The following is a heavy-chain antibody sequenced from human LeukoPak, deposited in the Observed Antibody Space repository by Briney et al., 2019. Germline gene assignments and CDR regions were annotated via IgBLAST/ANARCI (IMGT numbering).Heavy chain of an antibody. CDR2: IYYSGST. CDR3: ARVVPADYYYYYYMDV. J-gene: IGHJ6*03. V-gene: IGHV4-59*01. CDR1: GGSISSYY. D-gene: IGHD2-2*01. Sequence: SETLSLTCTVSGGSISSYYWSWIRQPPGKGLEWIGYIYYSGSTNYNPSLKSRVTISVDTSKNQFSLKLSSVTAADTAVYYCARVVPADYYYYYYMDVWGKGTTVTVSS.